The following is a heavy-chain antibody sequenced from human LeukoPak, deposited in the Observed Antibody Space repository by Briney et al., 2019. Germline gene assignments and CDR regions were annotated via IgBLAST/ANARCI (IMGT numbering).Heavy chain of an antibody. Sequence: PSETLSLTCGVYGGSFSGHCWSWIRQPPGKGLEWIGEINHSGSTNYNPSLKSRVTISVDTSKNQFSLKLSSVTAVDTAVYYCAGHRGYTYGPYDYWGQGTLVTVSS. CDR1: GGSFSGHC. CDR2: INHSGST. CDR3: AGHRGYTYGPYDY. D-gene: IGHD5-18*01. V-gene: IGHV4-34*01. J-gene: IGHJ4*02.